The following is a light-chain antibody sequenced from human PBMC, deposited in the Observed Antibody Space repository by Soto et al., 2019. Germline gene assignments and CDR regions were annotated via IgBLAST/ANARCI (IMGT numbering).Light chain of an antibody. CDR1: QSVSSN. V-gene: IGKV3-15*01. J-gene: IGKJ5*01. CDR2: GAS. CDR3: QQYNNWPFS. Sequence: ETVMTQSPGTLSVSPGERATLSCRASQSVSSNLAWYQQKPGQAPRLLIYGASTRATGIPARFSGTGSETDFTLTISGLQSEDSAVYFCQQYNNWPFSFGQGTRLEIK.